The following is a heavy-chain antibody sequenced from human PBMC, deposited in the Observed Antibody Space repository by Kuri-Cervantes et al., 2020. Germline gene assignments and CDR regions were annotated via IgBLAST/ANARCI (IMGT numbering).Heavy chain of an antibody. CDR1: GFTFSDYY. V-gene: IGHV3-11*06. D-gene: IGHD3-10*01. CDR2: ISSSSSYI. J-gene: IGHJ6*02. Sequence: LSLTCAASGFTFSDYYMSWIRQAPGKGLEWVSSISSSSSYIYYADSVKGRFTISRDNAKNSLYLQMNSLRAEDTAVYYCARSAMVRGVWIWDGMDVWGQGTTVTVSS. CDR3: ARSAMVRGVWIWDGMDV.